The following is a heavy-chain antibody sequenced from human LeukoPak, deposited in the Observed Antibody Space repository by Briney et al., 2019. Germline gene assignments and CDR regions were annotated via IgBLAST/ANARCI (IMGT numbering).Heavy chain of an antibody. J-gene: IGHJ4*02. CDR2: IRSKPYGGTT. CDR1: GFTFGDYG. CDR3: ARQGYTTFWYGGASQC. V-gene: IGHV3-49*04. D-gene: IGHD3-10*01. Sequence: GGSLRLSCAASGFTFGDYGMSWVRQAPGKGLEWVGFIRSKPYGGTTEYAASVKGRFTISRDVSKSIAYLQMTSLKAEDTALYYCARQGYTTFWYGGASQCWGQGTLVTVSS.